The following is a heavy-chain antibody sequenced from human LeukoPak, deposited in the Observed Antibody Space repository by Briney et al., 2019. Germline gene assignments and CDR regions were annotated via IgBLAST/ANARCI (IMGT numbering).Heavy chain of an antibody. Sequence: GGSLRLSCAASGFIFSTYGMHWVRQAPGKGLEWVAFIRSDGSDKSYAGSVMGRFTISRDNSKHTLHLQMNTLRAEGTAVYYCEKHDSSSDYWGQGTLVTVSS. J-gene: IGHJ4*02. CDR2: IRSDGSDK. D-gene: IGHD3-22*01. V-gene: IGHV3-30*02. CDR3: EKHDSSSDY. CDR1: GFIFSTYG.